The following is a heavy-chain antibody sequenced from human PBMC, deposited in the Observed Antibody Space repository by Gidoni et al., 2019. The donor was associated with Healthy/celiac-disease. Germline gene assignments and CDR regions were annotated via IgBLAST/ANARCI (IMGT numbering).Heavy chain of an antibody. CDR1: GGTFSRYA. CDR2: IIPICGTT. V-gene: IGHV1-69*06. J-gene: IGHJ6*02. D-gene: IGHD3-16*02. CDR3: ASYDYVWGSYRPKYGMDV. Sequence: QVQLVQSGAEVKKPGSSVQVSCKAFGGTFSRYATSLVRQAPGQGIEWMGGIIPICGTTNYAQEFQGRGTIAADKSTSTAYMELSRLRSEGTAVYYCASYDYVWGSYRPKYGMDVWGQGTTVTVSS.